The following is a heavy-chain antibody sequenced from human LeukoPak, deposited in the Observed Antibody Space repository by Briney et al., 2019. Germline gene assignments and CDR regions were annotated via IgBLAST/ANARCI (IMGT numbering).Heavy chain of an antibody. D-gene: IGHD3-10*02. CDR3: ARAPECSGSSHYFDY. J-gene: IGHJ4*02. CDR1: GFPFSSYW. Sequence: PGGSLRLSCAASGFPFSSYWMSWVRQAPGKGLEWVANINRDGGEKYHVDSVKGRFTISRDNAKNSLYLKMHRLRTEDTAIYYCARAPECSGSSHYFDYWGQGILVTVSS. V-gene: IGHV3-7*01. CDR2: INRDGGEK.